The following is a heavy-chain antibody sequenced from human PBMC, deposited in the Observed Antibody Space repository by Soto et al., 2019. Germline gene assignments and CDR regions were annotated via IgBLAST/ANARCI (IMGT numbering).Heavy chain of an antibody. CDR3: ARDLIAAAGYFDY. CDR2: INPSGGST. Sequence: SVKVPCKSSVYPFTRYYMHLVRQAPGQGLEWMGIINPSGGSTSYAQKFKGRVTMTRDTSTSTVYMEMSSLRSEDTAVYYCARDLIAAAGYFDYWGQGTLVTVSS. CDR1: VYPFTRYY. D-gene: IGHD6-13*01. J-gene: IGHJ4*02. V-gene: IGHV1-46*01.